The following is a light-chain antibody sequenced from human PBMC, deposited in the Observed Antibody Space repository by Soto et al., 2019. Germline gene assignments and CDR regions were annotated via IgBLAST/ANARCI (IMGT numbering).Light chain of an antibody. CDR3: QQYYGFPWT. CDR1: QNVSHW. Sequence: DIQMTQSPSTLSASIGDRVTITCRASQNVSHWLAWYRQKPGKAPNLLIYDVSSSESGVPSRFSGSGSGTEFTLNVSSLQTDDFATYFCQQYYGFPWTFGQGTKVEIK. V-gene: IGKV1-5*01. J-gene: IGKJ1*01. CDR2: DVS.